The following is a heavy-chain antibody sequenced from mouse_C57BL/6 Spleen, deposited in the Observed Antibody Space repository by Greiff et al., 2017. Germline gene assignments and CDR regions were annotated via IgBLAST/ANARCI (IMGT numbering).Heavy chain of an antibody. D-gene: IGHD1-1*01. CDR3: ARSRITTVGFDY. CDR2: IYPGVGDT. V-gene: IGHV1-82*01. CDR1: GYAFSSSW. J-gene: IGHJ2*01. Sequence: VQLQQSGPELVKPGASVKISCKASGYAFSSSWMNWVKQRPGKGLEWIGRIYPGVGDTNYNGKFKGKATLTADKSSSTAYMQLSSLTSEDSAVYFCARSRITTVGFDYWGQGTTLTVSS.